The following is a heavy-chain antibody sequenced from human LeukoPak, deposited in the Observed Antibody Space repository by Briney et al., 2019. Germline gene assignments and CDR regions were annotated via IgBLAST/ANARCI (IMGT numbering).Heavy chain of an antibody. V-gene: IGHV3-74*01. CDR1: GFKFSSYW. CDR3: ARDRLHYGEYEKTFDY. Sequence: GGSLRLSCAASGFKFSSYWMHWVRQAPGRGLVWVSRIKSDGSSTSYADSVKGRFTISRDNAKNTLYLQMNSLRAEDTAVYYCARDRLHYGEYEKTFDYWGQGTLVSVSS. J-gene: IGHJ4*02. CDR2: IKSDGSST. D-gene: IGHD4-17*01.